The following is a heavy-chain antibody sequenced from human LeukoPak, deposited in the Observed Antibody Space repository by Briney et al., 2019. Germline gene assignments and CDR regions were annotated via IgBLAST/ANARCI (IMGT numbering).Heavy chain of an antibody. CDR1: GFTFSSYA. Sequence: PGGSLRLSCAASGFTFSSYAMHWVRQAPGKGLEWVAVISYDGSNKYYAYSVKGRFTISRDNSKNTLYLQMNSLRAEDTAVYYCARGRAIRYSSSWYFDYWGQGTLVTVSS. CDR3: ARGRAIRYSSSWYFDY. CDR2: ISYDGSNK. J-gene: IGHJ4*02. V-gene: IGHV3-30-3*01. D-gene: IGHD6-13*01.